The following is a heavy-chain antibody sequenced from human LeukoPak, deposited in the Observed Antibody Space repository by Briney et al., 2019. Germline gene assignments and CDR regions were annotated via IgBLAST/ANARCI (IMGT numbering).Heavy chain of an antibody. CDR2: IYYSGST. V-gene: IGHV4-59*01. D-gene: IGHD3-22*01. Sequence: SETLYLTCTVSGGSISSYYWSWIRQPPGKGLEWIGYIYYSGSTNYNPSLKSRVTISVDTSKNQFSLKLSSVTAADTAVYYCARSGYYGTDFQHWGQGTLVTVSS. CDR1: GGSISSYY. CDR3: ARSGYYGTDFQH. J-gene: IGHJ1*01.